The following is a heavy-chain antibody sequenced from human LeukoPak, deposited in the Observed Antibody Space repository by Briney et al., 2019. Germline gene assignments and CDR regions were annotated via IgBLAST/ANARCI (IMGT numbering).Heavy chain of an antibody. Sequence: GSLRLSCAASGFTFSSYSMNWVRQPPGKGLEWIGEINHSGSTNYNPSLKSRVTISVDTSKNQFSLKLSSVTAADTAVYYCASEVVFGEPKYYFDYWGQGTLVTVSS. CDR2: INHSGST. J-gene: IGHJ4*02. CDR1: GFTFSSYS. D-gene: IGHD3-10*01. V-gene: IGHV4-34*01. CDR3: ASEVVFGEPKYYFDY.